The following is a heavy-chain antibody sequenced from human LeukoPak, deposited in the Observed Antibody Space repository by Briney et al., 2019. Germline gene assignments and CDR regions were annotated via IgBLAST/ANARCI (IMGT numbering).Heavy chain of an antibody. CDR2: IYTSGST. J-gene: IGHJ3*02. CDR3: ARDLAVAGFGAFDT. CDR1: GGSISSYY. Sequence: SETLSLTCTVSGGSISSYYWSWIRQPAGKGLEWIGRIYTSGSTNYNPSLKSRVTMSVDTSKNQFSLKLSSVTAADTAVYYCARDLAVAGFGAFDTWGQGTMVTVSS. V-gene: IGHV4-4*07. D-gene: IGHD6-19*01.